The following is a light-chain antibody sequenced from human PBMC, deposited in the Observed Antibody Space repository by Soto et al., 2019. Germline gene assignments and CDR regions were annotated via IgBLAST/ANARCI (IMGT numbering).Light chain of an antibody. CDR3: QRGKSFPWA. V-gene: IGKV1-5*03. Sequence: DIQMTQSPSTLPTSVGHRVTITYRASQTIDLCLAWYQQKPGKAPKHLIYKASSLESRVTSRFSGSGSGTEFTLTISSLQAEDSATYCCQRGKSFPWAFGKGTEVEVK. J-gene: IGKJ1*01. CDR2: KAS. CDR1: QTIDLC.